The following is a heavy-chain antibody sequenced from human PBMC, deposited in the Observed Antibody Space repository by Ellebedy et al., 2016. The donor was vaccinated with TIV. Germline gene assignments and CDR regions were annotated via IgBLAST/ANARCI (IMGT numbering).Heavy chain of an antibody. Sequence: GESLKISXAASRFTFSIFGLHWVRQAPGKVLEWVAIISSDGTNKYYADSVRGRFTISRDNSKNTLYLQMNSLKVEDTAVYYCANMAWGNEDYSVDSWGQGTLVTVSS. V-gene: IGHV3-30*18. CDR1: RFTFSIFG. CDR2: ISSDGTNK. CDR3: ANMAWGNEDYSVDS. D-gene: IGHD2-21*01. J-gene: IGHJ5*01.